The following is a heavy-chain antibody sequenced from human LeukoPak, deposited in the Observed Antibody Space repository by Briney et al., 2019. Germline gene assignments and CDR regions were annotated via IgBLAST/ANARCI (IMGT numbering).Heavy chain of an antibody. V-gene: IGHV3-11*01. J-gene: IGHJ4*02. CDR1: GFIFSDYY. CDR2: ITSSGSTI. Sequence: GGSLRLSCAASGFIFSDYYMSWIRQAPGKGLEWVSYITSSGSTIYYADSVKGRFTVSRDNAKNSLYLQMSSLRAEDTAVYYCAXXVXRGXGSYYNRGYDYWGQGTLVTVSS. D-gene: IGHD3-10*01. CDR3: AXXVXRGXGSYYNRGYDY.